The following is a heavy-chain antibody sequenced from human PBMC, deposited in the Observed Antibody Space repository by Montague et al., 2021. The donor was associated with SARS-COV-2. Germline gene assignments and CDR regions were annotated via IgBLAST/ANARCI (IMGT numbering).Heavy chain of an antibody. CDR1: GFSFSDYY. D-gene: IGHD5-24*01. CDR2: ISSSSTYT. J-gene: IGHJ6*02. Sequence: SLSLSFSASGFSFSDYYMSWIRQAPGKGLEWLSYISSSSTYTNYADSVKGRFTISRDNAKNSLYQQMNSLRAEDTAVYYCARDVAMAYHYYGMDVWGQGATVTVSS. CDR3: ARDVAMAYHYYGMDV. V-gene: IGHV3-11*06.